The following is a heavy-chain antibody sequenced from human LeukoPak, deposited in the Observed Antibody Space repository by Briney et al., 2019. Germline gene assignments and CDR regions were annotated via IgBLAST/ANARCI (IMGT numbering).Heavy chain of an antibody. CDR1: GGSISSGGYY. Sequence: SQTLSLTCTVSGGSISSGGYYWSWIRQHPGKGLEWIGYIYYSGSTYYNPSLKSRVTISVDTSKNQFSLKLSSVTAADTAVYYCARGKNTVVTPGWVLGYYFDYWGQGTLVTVSS. D-gene: IGHD2-21*02. V-gene: IGHV4-31*03. CDR2: IYYSGST. J-gene: IGHJ4*02. CDR3: ARGKNTVVTPGWVLGYYFDY.